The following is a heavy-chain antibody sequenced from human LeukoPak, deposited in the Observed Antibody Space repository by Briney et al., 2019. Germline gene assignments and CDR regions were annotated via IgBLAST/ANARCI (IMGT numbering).Heavy chain of an antibody. V-gene: IGHV3-30*04. D-gene: IGHD4-17*01. J-gene: IGHJ4*02. Sequence: GRSLRLSCTASGFTFNHYAMHWVRQAPGKGLEWMAVISYDGSNKDYADSVKGRFTISRDNSNLTMYLQINSLRGEDTAVYHCARGSSWYGDPRGFNNWGQGALVTVSS. CDR3: ARGSSWYGDPRGFNN. CDR1: GFTFNHYA. CDR2: ISYDGSNK.